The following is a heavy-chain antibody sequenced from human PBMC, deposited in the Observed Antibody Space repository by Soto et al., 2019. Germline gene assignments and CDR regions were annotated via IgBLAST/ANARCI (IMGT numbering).Heavy chain of an antibody. CDR2: IMPILGIA. Sequence: QVQLVQSGAEVKKPGSSVKVSCKASGGTFSSYTISWVRQAPGQGLEWMGRIMPILGIANYAQEFQGRVTITADKSTSATYMELSSLRFEDTAVYYCVRDAGYCYGSSGYNDAFVIWGQGTLVIVSS. J-gene: IGHJ3*02. CDR1: GGTFSSYT. CDR3: VRDAGYCYGSSGYNDAFVI. D-gene: IGHD3-22*01. V-gene: IGHV1-69*08.